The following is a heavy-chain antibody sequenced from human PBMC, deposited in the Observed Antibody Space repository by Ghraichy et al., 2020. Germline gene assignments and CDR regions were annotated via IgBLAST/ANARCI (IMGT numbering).Heavy chain of an antibody. D-gene: IGHD2-15*01. J-gene: IGHJ3*02. CDR2: TYYRSKWYN. CDR3: ASFDCSGGSCYDDAFDI. V-gene: IGHV6-1*01. Sequence: SQTLSLTCAISGDSVSSNSAAWNWIRQSPSRGLEWLGRTYYRSKWYNDYAVSVKSRITINPDTSKNQFSLQLNSVTPEDTAVYYCASFDCSGGSCYDDAFDIWGQGTMVTVSS. CDR1: GDSVSSNSAA.